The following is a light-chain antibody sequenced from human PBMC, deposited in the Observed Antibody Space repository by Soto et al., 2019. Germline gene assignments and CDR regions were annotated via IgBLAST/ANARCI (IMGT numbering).Light chain of an antibody. CDR1: QSISSY. CDR3: QQSYSTPPT. V-gene: IGKV1-39*01. Sequence: DIQMTQSPSSLSASVGDRVSITCRASQSISSYLNWYQQRPGEAPKLLIYAASSLQGGVRSRFSGSGSGTDFTLSISSLQPADFATYYCQQSYSTPPTFGQGTKVEIK. J-gene: IGKJ1*01. CDR2: AAS.